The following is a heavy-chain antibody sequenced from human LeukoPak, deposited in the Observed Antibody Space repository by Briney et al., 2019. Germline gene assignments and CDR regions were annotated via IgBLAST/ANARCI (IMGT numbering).Heavy chain of an antibody. D-gene: IGHD2-2*01. CDR3: AKELVFLLLSYLDN. Sequence: PGGSLRLSCAASGFTFSSYAMSWVRQAPGKGLEWVSAISGSGGSTYYADSVKGRFTISRDNSKSTLYLQMNSLRAEDTAVYYCAKELVFLLLSYLDNRGQGTLVTVSS. CDR2: ISGSGGST. CDR1: GFTFSSYA. V-gene: IGHV3-23*01. J-gene: IGHJ4*02.